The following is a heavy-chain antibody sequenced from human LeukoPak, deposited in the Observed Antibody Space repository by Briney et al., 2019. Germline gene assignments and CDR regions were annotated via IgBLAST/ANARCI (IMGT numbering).Heavy chain of an antibody. J-gene: IGHJ4*02. Sequence: SETLSLTCTVSGGSISSSSYYWGWIRQPPGKGLEWIGSIYYSGSTYYNPSLKSRVTISVDTSKNQFSLKLGSVTAADTAVYYCARLRHPNYWGQGTLVTVSS. CDR1: GGSISSSSYY. CDR2: IYYSGST. CDR3: ARLRHPNY. V-gene: IGHV4-39*01.